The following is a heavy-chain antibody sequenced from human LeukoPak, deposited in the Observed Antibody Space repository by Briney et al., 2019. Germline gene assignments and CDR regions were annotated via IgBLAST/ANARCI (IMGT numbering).Heavy chain of an antibody. CDR2: IDWDDDK. D-gene: IGHD6-19*01. CDR3: ARSGSGWYPDNYFDY. J-gene: IGHJ4*02. V-gene: IGHV2-70*01. CDR1: GFALSTSGMC. Sequence: ESGPTLLKPTPTLTLTCTFSGFALSTSGMCVSWIRQPPGKALEWLAPIDWDDDKYYSTSLKTRLTISKDTSKNQVVLTMTNMDPVDTATYYCARSGSGWYPDNYFDYWGQGTLVTVSS.